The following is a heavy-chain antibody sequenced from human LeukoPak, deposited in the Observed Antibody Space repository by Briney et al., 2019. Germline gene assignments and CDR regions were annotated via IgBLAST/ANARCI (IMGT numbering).Heavy chain of an antibody. CDR3: ARGISSSSSFDY. D-gene: IGHD6-13*01. CDR2: INHSGST. J-gene: IGHJ4*02. Sequence: PSETLSLTCAVYGGSFSGYYWSWIRQPPGKGLEWIGEINHSGSTNYNPSLKSRVTISVDTSKNQFSLKLSSVTAADTAVYYCARGISSSSSFDYWGQGTLVTVSP. CDR1: GGSFSGYY. V-gene: IGHV4-34*01.